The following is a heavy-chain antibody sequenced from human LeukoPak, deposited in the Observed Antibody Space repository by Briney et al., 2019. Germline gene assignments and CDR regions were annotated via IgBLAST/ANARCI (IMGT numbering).Heavy chain of an antibody. Sequence: GGSLRLSCAASGTYWMHWVRQAPGKGLVWVSHINSDGSWTGYADSAKGRFTISKDNAKNTVSLQMNNLRAEDTAVYYCVTFYETYWGRGTLVTVSS. CDR1: GTYW. V-gene: IGHV3-74*01. CDR3: VTFYETY. D-gene: IGHD2/OR15-2a*01. J-gene: IGHJ4*02. CDR2: INSDGSWT.